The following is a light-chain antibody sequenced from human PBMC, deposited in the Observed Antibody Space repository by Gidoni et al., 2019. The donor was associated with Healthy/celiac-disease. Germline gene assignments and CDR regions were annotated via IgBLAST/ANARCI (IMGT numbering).Light chain of an antibody. CDR2: DAS. CDR3: QPSYSTPRT. J-gene: IGKJ2*01. Sequence: DIQMTQSPSSLSASVGDRVTITCRASHSISSDLNWYQQKPVKAPKLLIYDASSLQSGFPSRVSGSGSGTDFTLTISSLQSEDFATYYCQPSYSTPRTFGQGTKLEIK. V-gene: IGKV1-39*01. CDR1: HSISSD.